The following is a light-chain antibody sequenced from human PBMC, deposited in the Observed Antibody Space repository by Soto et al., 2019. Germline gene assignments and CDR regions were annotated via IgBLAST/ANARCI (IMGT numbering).Light chain of an antibody. CDR2: YVY. CDR3: TSYTTTNTLA. J-gene: IGLJ2*01. V-gene: IGLV2-14*01. Sequence: QSVLTQPASVSGSPGQSITISCTGTRSDIGAYNYVSWFQQNPGKAPKCMIYYVYSRPSGVSHRFSGSKSANTASLTISGLQAEDEAVYYCTSYTTTNTLALGGGTKVTVL. CDR1: RSDIGAYNY.